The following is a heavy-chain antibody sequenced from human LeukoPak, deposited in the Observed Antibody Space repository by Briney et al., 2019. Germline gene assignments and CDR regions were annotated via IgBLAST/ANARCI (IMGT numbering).Heavy chain of an antibody. V-gene: IGHV3-30*18. CDR2: ISYDGSNK. CDR1: GFTFSSYG. Sequence: GGSLRLSCAASGFTFSSYGMHWVRQAPGKGLEWVAVISYDGSNKYYADSVKGRFTISRDNSKNTLYLQMNSLRAEDTAVYYCAKEAPSVTTVTPYYFDYWGQGTLVTVSS. J-gene: IGHJ4*02. CDR3: AKEAPSVTTVTPYYFDY. D-gene: IGHD4-17*01.